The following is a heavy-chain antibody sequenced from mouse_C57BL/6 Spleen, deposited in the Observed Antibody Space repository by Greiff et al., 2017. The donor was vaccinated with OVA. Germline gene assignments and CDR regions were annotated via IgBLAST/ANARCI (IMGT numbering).Heavy chain of an antibody. Sequence: EVQLQESGPGLVKPSQSLSLTCSVTGYSITSGYYWNWIRQFPGNKLEWMGYISYDGSNNYNPSLKNRISITRDTSKTQFFLKLNSVTTEDTATYYCAREGDYDYYAMDYWGQGTSVTVSS. J-gene: IGHJ4*01. D-gene: IGHD2-4*01. CDR2: ISYDGSN. CDR1: GYSITSGYY. CDR3: AREGDYDYYAMDY. V-gene: IGHV3-6*01.